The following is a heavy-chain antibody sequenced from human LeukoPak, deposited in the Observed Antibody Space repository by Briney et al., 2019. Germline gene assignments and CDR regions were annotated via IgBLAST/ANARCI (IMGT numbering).Heavy chain of an antibody. D-gene: IGHD2-2*02. J-gene: IGHJ4*02. Sequence: GGSLRLSCAASGFTFSSNWMNWLRQAPGKGLEWVANIKQDESEKYYVDSVKGRFTISRDNAKNSLYLQINSLRAEDTAMYYCAALYQDYWGQGTLVTVSS. CDR3: AALYQDY. V-gene: IGHV3-7*01. CDR2: IKQDESEK. CDR1: GFTFSSNW.